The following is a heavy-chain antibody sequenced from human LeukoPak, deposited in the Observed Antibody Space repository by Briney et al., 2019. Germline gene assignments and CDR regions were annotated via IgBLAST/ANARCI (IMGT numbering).Heavy chain of an antibody. D-gene: IGHD4-23*01. CDR1: GFTFSDYY. V-gene: IGHV3-11*04. CDR3: ARVDQNSFFDY. CDR2: ISSSGSTI. Sequence: GGSLRLSCAASGFTFSDYYMSWIRQAPGKGLEWVSYISSSGSTIYYADSVKGRFTISRDNSKNTLYLQMNSLRAEDTAVYYCARVDQNSFFDYWGQGTLVTVSS. J-gene: IGHJ4*02.